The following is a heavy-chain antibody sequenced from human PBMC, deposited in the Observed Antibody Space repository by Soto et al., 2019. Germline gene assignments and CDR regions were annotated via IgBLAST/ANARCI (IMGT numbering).Heavy chain of an antibody. Sequence: QLQLQESGSGLVKPSQTLSLTCAVSGGSISSGGYSWSWIRQPPGKGLEWIGYIYHSGSTYYNPYVKIRATLGSDRSKNQYSLKLRSVTAADTAVYYCAVGGGLPRYYWGPGTPLTVSS. V-gene: IGHV4-30-2*01. J-gene: IGHJ4*02. CDR1: GGSISSGGYS. CDR2: IYHSGST. D-gene: IGHD3-10*01. CDR3: AVGGGLPRYY.